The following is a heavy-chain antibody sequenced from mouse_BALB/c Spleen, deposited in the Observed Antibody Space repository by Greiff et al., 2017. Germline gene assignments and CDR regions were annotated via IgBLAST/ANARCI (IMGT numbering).Heavy chain of an antibody. CDR1: GFSLTSYG. CDR2: IWSGGST. D-gene: IGHD2-3*01. V-gene: IGHV2-2*02. J-gene: IGHJ4*01. Sequence: VQLQQSGPGLVQPSQSLSITCTVSGFSLTSYGVHWVRQSPGKGLEWLGVIWSGGSTVYNAAFISRLSISKDNSKSQVFFKMNSLQANDTAIYYCARERDGYPHMDYWGQGTSVTVSS. CDR3: ARERDGYPHMDY.